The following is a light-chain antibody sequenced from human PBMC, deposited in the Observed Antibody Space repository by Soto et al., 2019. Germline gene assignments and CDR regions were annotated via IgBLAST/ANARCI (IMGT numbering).Light chain of an antibody. CDR3: AAWDDNLKGVV. Sequence: QSVLTQPPSVSEAPRQRVTISCSGSSSNIGNNAVNWYQQLPGKAPKLLIYYDDLLPSGVSDRFSGSKSGTSASLAISGLQSEDEADYYCAAWDDNLKGVVFGGGTKLTVL. CDR1: SSNIGNNA. V-gene: IGLV1-36*01. CDR2: YDD. J-gene: IGLJ3*02.